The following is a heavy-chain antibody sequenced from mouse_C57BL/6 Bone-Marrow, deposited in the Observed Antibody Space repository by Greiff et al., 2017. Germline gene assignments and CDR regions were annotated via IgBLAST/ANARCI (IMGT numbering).Heavy chain of an antibody. V-gene: IGHV3-6*01. CDR1: GYSITSGYY. J-gene: IGHJ4*01. CDR2: ISYDGSN. CDR3: ARDRLFYAMDY. Sequence: VQLKQSGPGLVKPSQSLSLTCSVTGYSITSGYYWNWIRQFPGNKLEWMGYISYDGSNNYNPSLKNRISITRDTSKNQFFLKLNSVTTEDTATYYCARDRLFYAMDYWGQGTSVTVSS.